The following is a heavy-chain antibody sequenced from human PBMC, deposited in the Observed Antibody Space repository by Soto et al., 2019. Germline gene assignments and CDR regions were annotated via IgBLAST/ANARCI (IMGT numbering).Heavy chain of an antibody. CDR1: GGSISSSNW. V-gene: IGHV4-4*02. CDR2: IYHSGST. Sequence: QVQLQESGPGLVKPSGTLSLTCAVSGGSISSSNWWSWVRQPPGKGLEWIGEIYHSGSTNYNPSPKSRVHIAVDKSKRQLSRKLSSVNAAGTAVYYWASWIAVADPDAFDIWGQGTMVTVSS. CDR3: ASWIAVADPDAFDI. D-gene: IGHD6-19*01. J-gene: IGHJ3*02.